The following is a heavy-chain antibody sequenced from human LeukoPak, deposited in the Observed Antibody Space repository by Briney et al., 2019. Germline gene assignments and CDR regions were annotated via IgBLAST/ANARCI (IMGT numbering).Heavy chain of an antibody. CDR2: IYTSGST. CDR3: ARDWLPGIAADPHTGTRNYYYYYMDV. CDR1: GGSISSYY. Sequence: SETLSLTCTVSGGSISSYYWSWIRQPAGKGLEWIGRIYTSGSTNYNPSLKSRVTMSVDTSKNQFSLKLSSVTAADTAVYYCARDWLPGIAADPHTGTRNYYYYYMDVWGKGTTVTTSS. D-gene: IGHD6-13*01. V-gene: IGHV4-4*07. J-gene: IGHJ6*03.